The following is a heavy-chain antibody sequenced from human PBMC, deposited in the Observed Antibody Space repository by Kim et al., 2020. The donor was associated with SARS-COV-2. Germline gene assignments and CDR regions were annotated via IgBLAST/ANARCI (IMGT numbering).Heavy chain of an antibody. CDR2: ITWNGERT. Sequence: GGSLRLSCAASGFTFGDRDMHWVRQASGKGLEWVSGITWNGERTGYGDSVKGRFTISSDNAKNSLYLQMNSLRVEDTALYYCAKNGVLGSGGTYAFEIWGQGTMVTVSS. V-gene: IGHV3-9*01. D-gene: IGHD3-16*01. J-gene: IGHJ3*02. CDR1: GFTFGDRD. CDR3: AKNGVLGSGGTYAFEI.